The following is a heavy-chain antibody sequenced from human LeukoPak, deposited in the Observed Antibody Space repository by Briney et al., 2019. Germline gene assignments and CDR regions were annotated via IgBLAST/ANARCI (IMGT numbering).Heavy chain of an antibody. V-gene: IGHV5-51*01. D-gene: IGHD1-26*01. Sequence: GESLKISCKGSGYSFTSYWIGWVRQMPGKGLEWMGMLYPDGSATTYHPSFEGRVTISADKSVTTAYLEWSSLKASDTALYYCVRQGLQSGTYPAYWGPGTLVTVSS. CDR2: LYPDGSAT. CDR3: VRQGLQSGTYPAY. J-gene: IGHJ4*02. CDR1: GYSFTSYW.